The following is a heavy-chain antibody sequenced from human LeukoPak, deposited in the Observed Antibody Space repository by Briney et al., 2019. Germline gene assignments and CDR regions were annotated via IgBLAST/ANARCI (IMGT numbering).Heavy chain of an antibody. J-gene: IGHJ4*02. V-gene: IGHV4-59*08. CDR1: GASISSDY. Sequence: SETLSLTCTVSGASISSDYWSWIRQPPGKGPEWIGYIYHSGHTMSNPSLKSRVTISIDTSNNQFSLKLSSVTAADTAVYYCARHPFQYPFDYWGPGTLVSVSP. CDR2: IYHSGHT. CDR3: ARHPFQYPFDY. D-gene: IGHD2/OR15-2a*01.